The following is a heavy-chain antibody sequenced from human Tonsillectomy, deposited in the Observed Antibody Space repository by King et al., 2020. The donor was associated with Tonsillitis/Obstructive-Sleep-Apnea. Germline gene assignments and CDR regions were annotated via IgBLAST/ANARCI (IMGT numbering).Heavy chain of an antibody. J-gene: IGHJ4*02. D-gene: IGHD3-10*01. V-gene: IGHV5-51*01. CDR1: GYSFTSYW. CDR3: ARKGAGMVRGVIITRADFDY. Sequence: VQLVQSGAEVKKPGESLKISCKGSGYSFTSYWIGWVRQMPGKGLEWMGIIYPGDSDTRYSPSFPGQVPNSAAKSISTAYLQWSSLKASDTAMYYCARKGAGMVRGVIITRADFDYWGQGTLVTVSS. CDR2: IYPGDSDT.